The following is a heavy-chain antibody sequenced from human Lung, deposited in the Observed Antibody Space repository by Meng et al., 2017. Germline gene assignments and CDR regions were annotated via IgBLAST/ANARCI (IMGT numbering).Heavy chain of an antibody. V-gene: IGHV4-34*01. J-gene: IGHJ4*02. CDR2: INHSGST. D-gene: IGHD4-11*01. Sequence: QADLQRGGAGLLKPSETLSLTCVVSGGSFSDYYWSWIRQPPGKGLEWIGEINHSGSTNYNPSLESRATISVDTSQNNLSLKLSSVTAADSAVYYCARGPTTMAHDFDYWGQGTLVTVSS. CDR3: ARGPTTMAHDFDY. CDR1: GGSFSDYY.